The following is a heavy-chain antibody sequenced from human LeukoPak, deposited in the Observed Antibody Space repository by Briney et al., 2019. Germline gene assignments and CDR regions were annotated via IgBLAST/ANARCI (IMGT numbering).Heavy chain of an antibody. J-gene: IGHJ4*02. CDR3: ARSLGLMVYAFYYFDY. CDR2: ISGSGGST. V-gene: IGHV3-23*01. CDR1: GFTFSTYA. Sequence: EGSLRLSCAASGFTFSTYAMSWVRQAPGKGLEWVSVISGSGGSTYYADSMKGRFTISRDNSENTLYLQMNSLRAEGTAVYYCARSLGLMVYAFYYFDYWGQGTLVTVSS. D-gene: IGHD2-8*01.